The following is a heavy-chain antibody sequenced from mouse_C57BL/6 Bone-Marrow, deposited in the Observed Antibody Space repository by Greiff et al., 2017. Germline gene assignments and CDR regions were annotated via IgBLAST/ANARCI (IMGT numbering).Heavy chain of an antibody. J-gene: IGHJ4*01. D-gene: IGHD2-2*01. CDR3: ARQGGLLWLRRGYAMDY. Sequence: EVMLVESGGGLVQPGESLKLSCESNEYEFPSHDMSWVRKTPEKRLELVAAINSDGGSTYYPDTMERRFIISRDNTKKTLYLQMSSLRSEDTALYYCARQGGLLWLRRGYAMDYWGQGTSVTVSS. V-gene: IGHV5-2*01. CDR1: EYEFPSHD. CDR2: INSDGGST.